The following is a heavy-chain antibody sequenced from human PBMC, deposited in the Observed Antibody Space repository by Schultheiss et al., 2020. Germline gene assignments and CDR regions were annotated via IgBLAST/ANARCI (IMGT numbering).Heavy chain of an antibody. CDR2: ILYDGSKE. D-gene: IGHD3-10*01. J-gene: IGHJ6*03. CDR3: AKDMDDGSGYYYMDV. Sequence: WVRQSPGKGLEWVAVILYDGSKEFYADFVKGRFTISRDNAKNSLYLQMDSLRAEDTALYYCAKDMDDGSGYYYMDVWGKGTTVTVSS. V-gene: IGHV3-30-3*02.